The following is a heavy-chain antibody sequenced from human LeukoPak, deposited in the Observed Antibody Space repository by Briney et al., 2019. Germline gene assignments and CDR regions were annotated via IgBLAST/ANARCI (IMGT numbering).Heavy chain of an antibody. Sequence: SETLSLTCAVYGGSFSGYYWSWIRQPPGKGLEWIGEINHSGSTNYNPSLKSRVTMSVDTSKNQFSLKLSSVTAADTAVYYCARDQVRFLEWLREQVDYYYMDVWGKGTTVTVSS. V-gene: IGHV4-34*01. CDR3: ARDQVRFLEWLREQVDYYYMDV. CDR2: INHSGST. J-gene: IGHJ6*03. CDR1: GGSFSGYY. D-gene: IGHD3-3*01.